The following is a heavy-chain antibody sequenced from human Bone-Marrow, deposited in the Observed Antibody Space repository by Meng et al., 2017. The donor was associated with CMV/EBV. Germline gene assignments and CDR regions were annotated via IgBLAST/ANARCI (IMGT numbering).Heavy chain of an antibody. V-gene: IGHV3-20*04. CDR3: ARGDYDFWSGYYPHYYYYYGMDV. J-gene: IGHJ6*02. CDR1: GFTFDDYG. D-gene: IGHD3-3*01. Sequence: GGSLRLSCAASGFTFDDYGMSWVRQAPGKGLEWVSGINWNGGSTGYADSVKGRFTISRDNAKNTLYLQMNSLRAEDTAVYYCARGDYDFWSGYYPHYYYYYGMDVCGQGTTVTVSS. CDR2: INWNGGST.